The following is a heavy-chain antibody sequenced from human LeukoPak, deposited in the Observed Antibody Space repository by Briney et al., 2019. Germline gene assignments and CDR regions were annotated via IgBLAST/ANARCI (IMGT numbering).Heavy chain of an antibody. CDR2: IKQDGSDK. J-gene: IGHJ4*02. CDR1: GFSFSTYW. Sequence: GGSLRLSCAASGFSFSTYWMTWVRQAPGKGLEWVANIKQDGSDKYYADSVKGRFTISRDNAKNSLYLQMNSLRAEDTAVYYCTRDTGCSGGTCFSLYDSWGQGTLVTVSS. CDR3: TRDTGCSGGTCFSLYDS. V-gene: IGHV3-7*01. D-gene: IGHD2-15*01.